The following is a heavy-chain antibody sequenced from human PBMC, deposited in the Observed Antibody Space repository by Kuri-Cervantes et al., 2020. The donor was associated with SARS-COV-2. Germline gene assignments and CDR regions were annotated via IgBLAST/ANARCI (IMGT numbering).Heavy chain of an antibody. J-gene: IGHJ4*02. Sequence: SETLSLTCAVYGGSFSGYYWSWIRQPPGKGLEWIGRIYTSGSTNYNPSLKSRVTISVDTSKNQFSLKLSSVTAADTAVYYCASNPNYDFWSGYFDYWGQGTLVTVSS. CDR3: ASNPNYDFWSGYFDY. CDR1: GGSFSGYY. D-gene: IGHD3-3*01. V-gene: IGHV4-59*10. CDR2: IYTSGST.